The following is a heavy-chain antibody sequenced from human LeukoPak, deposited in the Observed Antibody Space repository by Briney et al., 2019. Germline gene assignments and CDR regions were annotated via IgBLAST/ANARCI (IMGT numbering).Heavy chain of an antibody. CDR1: GGSISSYY. CDR2: IYYSGST. J-gene: IGHJ6*02. CDR3: ASSYGDYFYYYGMDV. D-gene: IGHD4-17*01. V-gene: IGHV4-59*08. Sequence: SEALSLTCTVSGGSISSYYWSWIRQPPGKGLEWIGYIYYSGSTNYNPSLKSRVTISVDTSKNQFSLKLSSVTAADTAVYYCASSYGDYFYYYGMDVWGQGTTVTVSS.